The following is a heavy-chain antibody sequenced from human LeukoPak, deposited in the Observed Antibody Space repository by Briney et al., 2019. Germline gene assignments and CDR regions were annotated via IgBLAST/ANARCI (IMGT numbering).Heavy chain of an antibody. Sequence: GASVKVSCKASGYTFTSYGITWVRQAPGQGLEWMGYISAYNGDTNFAQKFQGRVTMTTDTSTSTAYMELRSLRSDDTAMYYCARISDYHLPWYFDYWGQGTLVTVSS. J-gene: IGHJ4*02. CDR2: ISAYNGDT. CDR3: ARISDYHLPWYFDY. D-gene: IGHD3-10*01. CDR1: GYTFTSYG. V-gene: IGHV1-18*04.